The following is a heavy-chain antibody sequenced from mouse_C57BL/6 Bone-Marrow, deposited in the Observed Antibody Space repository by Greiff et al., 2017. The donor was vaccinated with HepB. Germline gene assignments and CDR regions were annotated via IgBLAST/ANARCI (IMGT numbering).Heavy chain of an antibody. J-gene: IGHJ4*01. CDR2: IYPSSGNT. Sequence: QVQLQQSGAELARPGASVKLSCKASGYTFTSYGISWVKQRTGQGLEWIGEIYPSSGNTYYNEKFKGKATLTADKSSSTAYMELRSLTSEDSAVYVSARLAATVVAPAMDYWGQGTSVTVSS. CDR3: ARLAATVVAPAMDY. D-gene: IGHD1-1*01. CDR1: GYTFTSYG. V-gene: IGHV1-81*01.